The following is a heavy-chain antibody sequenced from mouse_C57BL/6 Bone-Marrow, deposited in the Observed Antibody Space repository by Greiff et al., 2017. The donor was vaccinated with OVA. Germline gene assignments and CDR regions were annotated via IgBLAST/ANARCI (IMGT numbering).Heavy chain of an antibody. CDR1: GFTFSSYT. CDR2: ISGGGGNT. J-gene: IGHJ2*01. V-gene: IGHV5-9*01. D-gene: IGHD1-1*01. CDR3: ARWRITTVDYYFDY. Sequence: EVQLVESGGGLVKPGGSLKLSCAASGFTFSSYTMSWVRQTPEKRLEWVATISGGGGNTYYPDSVKGRFTISRDNAKNTLYLQMSSLRSEDTALYYCARWRITTVDYYFDYWGQGTTLTVSS.